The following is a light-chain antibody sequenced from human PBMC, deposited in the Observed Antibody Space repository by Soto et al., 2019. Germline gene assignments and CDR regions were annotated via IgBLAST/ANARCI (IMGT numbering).Light chain of an antibody. J-gene: IGKJ1*01. CDR3: QQYNSYLWT. V-gene: IGKV1-13*02. CDR1: QAISSY. CDR2: DAS. Sequence: AIQLTQSPSSLSASVGNRVTITCRASQAISSYLAWYQQKPGKAPKLLIYDASSLESGVPSRFSGSGSGTEFTLTISSLQPDDFATYYCQQYNSYLWTFGQGTKVDIK.